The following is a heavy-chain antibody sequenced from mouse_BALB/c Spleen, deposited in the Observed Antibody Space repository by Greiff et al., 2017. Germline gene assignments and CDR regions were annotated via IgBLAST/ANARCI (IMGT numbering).Heavy chain of an antibody. V-gene: IGHV5-6-5*01. J-gene: IGHJ4*01. CDR2: ISSGGST. D-gene: IGHD2-10*01. CDR1: GFTFSSYA. CDR3: ARRRTYYGNSDYAMDY. Sequence: EVQGVESGGGLVKPGGSLKLSCAASGFTFSSYAMSWVRQTPEKRLEWVASISSGGSTYYPDSVKGRFTISRDNARNILYLQMSSLRSEDTAMYYCARRRTYYGNSDYAMDYWGQGTSVTVSS.